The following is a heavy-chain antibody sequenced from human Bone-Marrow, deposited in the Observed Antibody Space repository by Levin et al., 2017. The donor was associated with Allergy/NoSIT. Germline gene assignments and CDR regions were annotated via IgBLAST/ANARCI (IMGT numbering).Heavy chain of an antibody. V-gene: IGHV3-11*01. Sequence: GESLKISCAASGFTFSDFYMTWIRQAPGKGLEWISYISSSGDIIYSADSVKGRFTVSRDNGKNSLSLHMSSLRADDTAIYYCARGDYGDYPYNYYVMDVWGQGTTVIVSS. CDR1: GFTFSDFY. J-gene: IGHJ6*02. CDR2: ISSSGDII. CDR3: ARGDYGDYPYNYYVMDV. D-gene: IGHD4-17*01.